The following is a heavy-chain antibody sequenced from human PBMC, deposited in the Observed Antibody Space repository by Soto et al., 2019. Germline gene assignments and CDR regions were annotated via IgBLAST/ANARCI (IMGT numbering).Heavy chain of an antibody. Sequence: QVQLVQSGAEVKKPGASVKVSCKASGYTFTSYAMHWVRQAPGQRLEWMGWINAGNGNTKYSQKFQGRVTITRDTSASTAYMELGSLRSEDTAVYYCARDQGSGWYKYYYGMDVWGQGTTVTVSS. CDR1: GYTFTSYA. CDR2: INAGNGNT. J-gene: IGHJ6*02. D-gene: IGHD6-19*01. V-gene: IGHV1-3*01. CDR3: ARDQGSGWYKYYYGMDV.